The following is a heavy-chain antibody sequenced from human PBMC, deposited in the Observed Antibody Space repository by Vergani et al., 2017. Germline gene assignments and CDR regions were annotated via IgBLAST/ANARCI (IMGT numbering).Heavy chain of an antibody. CDR1: GGSLSSGDYY. CDR2: IYYSWST. Sequence: QVQLQESGPGLVKPSQTLSLTCPVSGGSLSSGDYYWRWIRQNPGKGVEGIGYIYYSWSTYYHPSLKSRVTISVDTSKNQFALKLSSVTAADTAVYYCARASDAFDYWGQGTLVTVSS. CDR3: ARASDAFDY. J-gene: IGHJ4*02. V-gene: IGHV4-31*03.